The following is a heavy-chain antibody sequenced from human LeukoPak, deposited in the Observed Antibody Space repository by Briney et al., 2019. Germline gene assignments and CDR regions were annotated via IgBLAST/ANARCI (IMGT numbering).Heavy chain of an antibody. Sequence: SVKVSCKASGGTFSSYAISWVRQAPGQGLEWMGRIIPILGIANYAQKFQGRVTITADKSTSTAYMELSSLRSEDTAVYYCARVGELWFGVLTPNYFDYWGQGTLVTVSS. CDR3: ARVGELWFGVLTPNYFDY. V-gene: IGHV1-69*04. CDR2: IIPILGIA. J-gene: IGHJ4*02. CDR1: GGTFSSYA. D-gene: IGHD3-10*01.